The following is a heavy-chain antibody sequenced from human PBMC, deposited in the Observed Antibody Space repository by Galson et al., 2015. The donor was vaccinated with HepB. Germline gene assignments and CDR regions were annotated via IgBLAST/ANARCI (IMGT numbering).Heavy chain of an antibody. Sequence: SVKVSCKASGGTFSSYAIGWGRQAPGQGLEWMGRILPILGIANYAQKFQGRVTITADKSTSTAYMELSSLRSEDTAVYYCASELNCGGDCYYNDYWGQGTLVTVSS. CDR1: GGTFSSYA. V-gene: IGHV1-69*04. CDR2: ILPILGIA. J-gene: IGHJ4*02. CDR3: ASELNCGGDCYYNDY. D-gene: IGHD2-21*02.